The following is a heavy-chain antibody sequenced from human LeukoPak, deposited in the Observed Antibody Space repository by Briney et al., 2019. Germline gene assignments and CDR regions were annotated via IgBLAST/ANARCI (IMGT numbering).Heavy chain of an antibody. CDR3: ARHRESTGYPVGFDI. Sequence: GEYLKISCKGSGYSFTSHWIAWGRQQPGKGLEWMGLIYSGDSDIRYSPSLQGQVTISADKSITTAYLQWGSLKASDTAMYYCARHRESTGYPVGFDIWGEGTMVTVSS. J-gene: IGHJ3*02. D-gene: IGHD3-22*01. CDR2: IYSGDSDI. CDR1: GYSFTSHW. V-gene: IGHV5-51*01.